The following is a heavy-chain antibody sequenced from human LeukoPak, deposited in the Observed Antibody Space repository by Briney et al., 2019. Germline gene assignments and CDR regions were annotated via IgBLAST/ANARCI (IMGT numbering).Heavy chain of an antibody. J-gene: IGHJ4*02. CDR1: GFTFSTYS. CDR2: ISGSAHDV. Sequence: GGSLRLSCAASGFTFSTYSMNWVRQAPGKGLELLSYISGSAHDVNYIDSVRGRFTISRDNAKNSLYLHMNSLTVEDTAVYYCSRDPRHNDYWGQGTLVTVSS. V-gene: IGHV3-21*04. CDR3: SRDPRHNDY.